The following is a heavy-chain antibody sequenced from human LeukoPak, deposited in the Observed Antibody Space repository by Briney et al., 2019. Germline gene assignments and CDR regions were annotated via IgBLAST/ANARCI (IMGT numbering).Heavy chain of an antibody. CDR1: GFTFSSYW. V-gene: IGHV3-74*01. D-gene: IGHD3-22*01. CDR2: IKSDGST. CDR3: ASAPSEIGGYYPEYFRH. J-gene: IGHJ1*01. Sequence: GGSLRLSCAASGFTFSSYWMHWVRQAPGKGLVWVSRIKSDGSTNYADSVKGRFTISRDNAKNTLSLQMNSLGAEDTGVYYCASAPSEIGGYYPEYFRHWGQGTLVTVSS.